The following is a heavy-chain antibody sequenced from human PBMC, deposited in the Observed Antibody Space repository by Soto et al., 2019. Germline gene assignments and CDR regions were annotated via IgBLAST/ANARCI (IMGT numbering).Heavy chain of an antibody. CDR3: AREYPYCAVPWAGGMDL. D-gene: IGHD1-26*01. Sequence: QVQLQESGPGLVKPSETLSLTCTVSGGSIDNFYWSWIRRPPGKGLEWIGYVYSSGSANYNPSLKSQINVSVDRPKNQVPAIPSSVTAAVTAVYFCAREYPYCAVPWAGGMDLWGQGTTVPVPS. CDR2: VYSSGSA. V-gene: IGHV4-59*01. J-gene: IGHJ6*02. CDR1: GGSIDNFY.